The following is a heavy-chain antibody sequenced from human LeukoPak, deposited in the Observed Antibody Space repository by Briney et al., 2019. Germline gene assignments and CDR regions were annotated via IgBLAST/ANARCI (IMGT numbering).Heavy chain of an antibody. CDR3: TTGLNYYDSSGYYYGGVYFDY. J-gene: IGHJ4*02. CDR1: GFTFSNAW. D-gene: IGHD3-22*01. V-gene: IGHV3-15*01. CDR2: IKSKTDGGTT. Sequence: KPGGSLRLSCAASGFTFSNAWMSWVRQAPGKGLEWVGRIKSKTDGGTTDYAAPVKGRFTISRDDSKNTLYLQMNSLKTEHTAVYYCTTGLNYYDSSGYYYGGVYFDYWGQETLVTVSS.